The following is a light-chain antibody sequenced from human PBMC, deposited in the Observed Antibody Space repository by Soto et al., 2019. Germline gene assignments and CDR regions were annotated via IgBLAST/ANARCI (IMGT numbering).Light chain of an antibody. J-gene: IGKJ4*01. V-gene: IGKV3-15*01. CDR2: DAS. CDR3: QHFNKWPHMPA. Sequence: IVLTQSPANLPVSPGERATLSCRASQAVGSNLAWYQQRPGQAPRLLIYDASTRATGIPHRFSGGGSGTEFTLTISSLQSDDFAVYYCQHFNKWPHMPAFGGGTKLAIK. CDR1: QAVGSN.